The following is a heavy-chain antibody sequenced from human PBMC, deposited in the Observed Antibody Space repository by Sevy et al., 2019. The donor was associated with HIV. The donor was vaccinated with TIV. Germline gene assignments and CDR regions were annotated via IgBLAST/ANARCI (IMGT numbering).Heavy chain of an antibody. V-gene: IGHV3-15*01. J-gene: IGHJ4*02. CDR1: GFTFNNAW. D-gene: IGHD3-22*01. Sequence: GGSLRLSCAVSGFTFNNAWMNWVRQAPGTGLQWIGLIKSKIDGETTDYAAPVKGRFTISSDDSKNTLYLQMNRLKIEDTAVYYCVTAPGYYDRAPFDYWGPGTLVTVSS. CDR2: IKSKIDGETT. CDR3: VTAPGYYDRAPFDY.